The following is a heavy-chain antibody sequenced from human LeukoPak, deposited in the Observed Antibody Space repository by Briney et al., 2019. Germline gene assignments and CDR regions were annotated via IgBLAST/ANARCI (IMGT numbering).Heavy chain of an antibody. CDR3: TTAGIPVAGPYFDY. V-gene: IGHV3-15*01. CDR1: GFTFSNAW. J-gene: IGHJ4*02. CDR2: IKSKTDGGTT. D-gene: IGHD6-19*01. Sequence: PGGSLRLSCAASGFTFSNAWMSWVRQAPGKGLEWVGRIKSKTDGGTTDYAAPVKGRFTISRDDSKNTLYLQMNSLKTEDAAVYYCTTAGIPVAGPYFDYWGQGTLVTDSS.